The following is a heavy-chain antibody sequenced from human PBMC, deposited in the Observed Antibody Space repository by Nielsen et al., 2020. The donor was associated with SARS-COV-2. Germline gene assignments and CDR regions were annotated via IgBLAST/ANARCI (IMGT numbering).Heavy chain of an antibody. CDR1: GGSISSSSYY. CDR2: IYYSGST. Sequence: SETLSLTCTVSGGSISSSSYYWVWIRQPPGKGLEWIGSIYYSGSTYYNPSLKSRVTISVDTSKNQFSLKLSSVTAADTAVYYCARLVRGAGRYFDYWGQGTLVTVSS. V-gene: IGHV4-39*01. J-gene: IGHJ4*02. D-gene: IGHD2-21*01. CDR3: ARLVRGAGRYFDY.